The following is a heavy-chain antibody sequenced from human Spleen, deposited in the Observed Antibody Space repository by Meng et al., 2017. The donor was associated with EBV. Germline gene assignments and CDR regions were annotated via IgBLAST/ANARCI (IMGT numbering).Heavy chain of an antibody. CDR2: MSPNSGNT. CDR1: GYTFTTYD. J-gene: IGHJ4*02. V-gene: IGHV1-8*01. D-gene: IGHD2/OR15-2a*01. CDR3: ARGSGLSDY. Sequence: QLVHSGSEWKKPGASVKVSCKASGYTFTTYDINWVRQAPGQGLEWMGWMSPNSGNTGYAQKFQGRVTMTSDTSISTAYMELSGLRSDDTAVYYCARGSGLSDYWGRGTLVTVSS.